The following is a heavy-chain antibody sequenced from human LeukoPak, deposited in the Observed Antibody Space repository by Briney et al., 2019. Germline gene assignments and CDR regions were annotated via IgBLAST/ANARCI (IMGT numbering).Heavy chain of an antibody. V-gene: IGHV6-1*01. Sequence: SQTLSLTCAISGDSVSSNSAAWNWIRQSPSRGLEWLGRTYYRSKWYYDYAVAVKSRISINPDTSKNQFSLQLSSVTPEDTTVYYCARDPVGGSTIFDYWGQGTLVTVPS. D-gene: IGHD1-26*01. CDR1: GDSVSSNSAA. CDR2: TYYRSKWYY. J-gene: IGHJ4*02. CDR3: ARDPVGGSTIFDY.